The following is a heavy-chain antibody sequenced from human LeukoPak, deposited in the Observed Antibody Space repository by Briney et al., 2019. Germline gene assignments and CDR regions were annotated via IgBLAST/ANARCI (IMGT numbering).Heavy chain of an antibody. J-gene: IGHJ4*02. Sequence: SETLSLTCTVSGGSISSCYWSWIRQPAGKGLEWIGRIYMSGSTNYNPSLESRVTMSVDTYKNQFSLKLTSVTAADTAVYYCAREAWELLQNYFDYWGQGTLVTVSS. V-gene: IGHV4-4*07. CDR2: IYMSGST. CDR1: GGSISSCY. D-gene: IGHD1-26*01. CDR3: AREAWELLQNYFDY.